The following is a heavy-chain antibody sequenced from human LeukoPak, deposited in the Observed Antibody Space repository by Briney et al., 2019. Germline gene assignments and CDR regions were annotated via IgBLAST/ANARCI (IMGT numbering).Heavy chain of an antibody. D-gene: IGHD3-22*01. J-gene: IGHJ4*02. CDR1: GGTFSSYA. Sequence: SVEVSCKASGGTFSSYAISWVRQAPGQGLEWMGGIIPIFGTANYAQKFQGRVTITADESTSTAYMELSSLRSEDTAVYYCAIGHTYYYDSSGYYPHDYWGQGTLVTVSS. CDR3: AIGHTYYYDSSGYYPHDY. V-gene: IGHV1-69*01. CDR2: IIPIFGTA.